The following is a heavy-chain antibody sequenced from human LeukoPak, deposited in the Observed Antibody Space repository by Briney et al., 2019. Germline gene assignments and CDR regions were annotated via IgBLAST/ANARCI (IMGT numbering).Heavy chain of an antibody. D-gene: IGHD6-19*01. CDR3: ARDVEQWLVKGFDY. Sequence: GGSLRLSCAASGVTFSNHALHWVRQAPGKGLEWVAVVSYDGSHKYYADSVKGRFTISRDDSRNTLYLQMNSLRGEDTAVYYCARDVEQWLVKGFDYWGQGVLVTVSS. V-gene: IGHV3-30*04. CDR1: GVTFSNHA. CDR2: VSYDGSHK. J-gene: IGHJ4*02.